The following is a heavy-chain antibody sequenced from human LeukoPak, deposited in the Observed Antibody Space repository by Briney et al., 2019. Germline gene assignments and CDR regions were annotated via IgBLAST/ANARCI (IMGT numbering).Heavy chain of an antibody. CDR3: AKDSSVYYYDSRVFEY. CDR1: GFTFDDYA. V-gene: IGHV3-9*01. CDR2: ISWNSGSI. Sequence: GGSLRLSCAASGFTFDDYAMHWVRQAPGKGLEWVSGISWNSGSIGYADSVKGRFTISRDNSKNTLYLQMNSLRAEDTAVYYCAKDSSVYYYDSRVFEYWGQGTLVTVSS. J-gene: IGHJ4*02. D-gene: IGHD3-22*01.